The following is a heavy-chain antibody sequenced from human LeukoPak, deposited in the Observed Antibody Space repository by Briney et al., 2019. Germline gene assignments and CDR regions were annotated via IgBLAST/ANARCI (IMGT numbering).Heavy chain of an antibody. V-gene: IGHV4-39*07. J-gene: IGHJ5*02. CDR1: GGSISSSSYY. CDR3: ARGVYQLPRSRLGWFDP. Sequence: KPSETLSLTCTVSGGSISSSSYYWSWIRQPPGKGLEWIGEINHSGSTNYNPSLKSRVTIPVDTSKNQFSLKLSSVTAADTAVYYCARGVYQLPRSRLGWFDPWGQGTLVTVSS. D-gene: IGHD2-2*01. CDR2: INHSGST.